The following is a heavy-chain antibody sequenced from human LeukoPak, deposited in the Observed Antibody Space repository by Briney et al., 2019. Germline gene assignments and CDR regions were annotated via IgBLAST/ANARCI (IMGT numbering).Heavy chain of an antibody. CDR1: GFTFSSYA. CDR3: AKDRIWSGYSKYYFDC. D-gene: IGHD3-3*01. CDR2: ISGSGGST. J-gene: IGHJ4*02. Sequence: GGSLRLSCAASGFTFSSYAMNWVRQAPGKGLEWVSGISGSGGSTYYADSVKGRFTISRDNSKNTLYLQMNSLRAEDAAIYYCAKDRIWSGYSKYYFDCWGQGTLDTVSS. V-gene: IGHV3-23*01.